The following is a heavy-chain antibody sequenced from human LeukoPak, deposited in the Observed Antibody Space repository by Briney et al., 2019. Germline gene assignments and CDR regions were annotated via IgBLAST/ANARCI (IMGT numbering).Heavy chain of an antibody. CDR1: GGSFSGYY. CDR3: ARGRGVSSEGFDP. Sequence: SETLSLTCAVYGGSFSGYYWSWIRQPPGKGLEWIGEINHSGSTNYNPSLKSRVTISVGTSKNQFSLKLSSVTAADTAVYYCARGRGVSSEGFDPWGQGTLVTVSS. D-gene: IGHD3-10*01. CDR2: INHSGST. V-gene: IGHV4-34*01. J-gene: IGHJ5*02.